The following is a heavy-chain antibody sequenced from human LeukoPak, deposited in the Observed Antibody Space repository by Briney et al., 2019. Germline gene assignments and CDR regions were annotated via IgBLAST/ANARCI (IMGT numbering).Heavy chain of an antibody. CDR2: IIPIFGTA. CDR3: ARRGSGRINWFDP. Sequence: GAAVTVYCTASGGTFSSYAISWVRQAPGQGLEWMGGIIPIFGTANYAQKFQGRVTITADESTSTAYMELSSLRSEDTAVYYCARRGSGRINWFDPWGQGTLVTVSS. D-gene: IGHD2-15*01. V-gene: IGHV1-69*01. CDR1: GGTFSSYA. J-gene: IGHJ5*02.